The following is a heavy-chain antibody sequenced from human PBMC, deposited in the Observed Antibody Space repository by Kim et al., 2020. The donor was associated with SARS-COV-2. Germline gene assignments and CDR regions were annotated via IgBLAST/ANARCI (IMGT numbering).Heavy chain of an antibody. J-gene: IGHJ4*02. CDR1: GGTFSSYA. Sequence: SVKVSCKASGGTFSSYAISWVRQAPGQGLEWMGRIIPILGIANYAQKFQGRVTITADKSTSTAYMELSSLRSEDTAVYYCASTRGYSSGWFKGEFDYWGQGTLVTVSS. D-gene: IGHD6-19*01. CDR2: IIPILGIA. CDR3: ASTRGYSSGWFKGEFDY. V-gene: IGHV1-69*04.